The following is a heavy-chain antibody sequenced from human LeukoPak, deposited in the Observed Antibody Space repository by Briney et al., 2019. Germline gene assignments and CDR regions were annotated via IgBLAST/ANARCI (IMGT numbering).Heavy chain of an antibody. CDR2: IYYSGST. J-gene: IGHJ5*02. CDR3: ARGRVRFDP. D-gene: IGHD3-10*01. V-gene: IGHV4-61*01. CDR1: GGSVNSGNYY. Sequence: SSETLSLTCTVSGGSVNSGNYYWSWIRQPPGKELEWIGYIYYSGSTNYNPSLKSRVTISVDTSKNQFSLKLSSVTAADTAVYYCARGRVRFDPWGQGTLVTVSS.